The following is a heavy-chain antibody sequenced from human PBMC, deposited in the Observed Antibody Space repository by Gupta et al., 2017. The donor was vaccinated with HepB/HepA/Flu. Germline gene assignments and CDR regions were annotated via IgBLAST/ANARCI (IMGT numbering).Heavy chain of an antibody. CDR1: GFTFSRYA. Sequence: EVELLESGGGLVQPGGSLRLSCVASGFTFSRYAMTWVRQAPGKGLEWGAAISAGGYNPYYADSVKGRFTISRDNSKSTVVLQLKTLRAADTAIYYCVRDPGVGASPEPFDYWGQGTLVTVSS. V-gene: IGHV3-23*01. D-gene: IGHD1-26*01. CDR3: VRDPGVGASPEPFDY. CDR2: ISAGGYNP. J-gene: IGHJ4*02.